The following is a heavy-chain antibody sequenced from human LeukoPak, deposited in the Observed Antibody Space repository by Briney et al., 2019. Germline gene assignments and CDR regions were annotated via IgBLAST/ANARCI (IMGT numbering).Heavy chain of an antibody. V-gene: IGHV3-21*01. D-gene: IGHD5-12*01. CDR1: RFTFSSYS. Sequence: GGSLRLSCAASRFTFSSYSMNWVRQAPGKGREWVSSISSSSSYIYYADSVKGRFTISRDNAKNSLYLQMNSLRAEDTAVYYCARDRGGLNSGYDLDYYYGMDVWGQGTTVTVSS. CDR2: ISSSSSYI. J-gene: IGHJ6*02. CDR3: ARDRGGLNSGYDLDYYYGMDV.